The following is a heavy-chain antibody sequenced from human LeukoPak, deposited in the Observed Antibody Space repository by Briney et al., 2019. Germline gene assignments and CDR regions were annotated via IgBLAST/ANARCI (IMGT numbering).Heavy chain of an antibody. CDR2: ISTRGNT. Sequence: KPSETLSLTCAVSGYSISSNYYWGWIRQPPGKGLEWIGRISTRGNTNYNPSLKSRVTMSVDTSNKHFSLKLTSVTAADTAVYYCVRNWDYWGQGTLVTVSS. V-gene: IGHV4-38-2*01. D-gene: IGHD1-1*01. J-gene: IGHJ4*02. CDR3: VRNWDY. CDR1: GYSISSNYY.